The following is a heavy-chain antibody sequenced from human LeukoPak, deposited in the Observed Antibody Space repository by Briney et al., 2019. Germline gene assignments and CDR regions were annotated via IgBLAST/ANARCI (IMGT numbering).Heavy chain of an antibody. D-gene: IGHD2/OR15-2a*01. V-gene: IGHV3-53*04. CDR3: ARIVRRLRTSIYYFDY. CDR1: GFTVSSNY. Sequence: GGSLRLSCAASGFTVSSNYMSWVRQAPGKGLEWVSVIYSGGSTYYADSVKGRFTISRHNSKNTLYLQMNSLRAEDTAVYYCARIVRRLRTSIYYFDYWGQGTLVTVSS. CDR2: IYSGGST. J-gene: IGHJ4*02.